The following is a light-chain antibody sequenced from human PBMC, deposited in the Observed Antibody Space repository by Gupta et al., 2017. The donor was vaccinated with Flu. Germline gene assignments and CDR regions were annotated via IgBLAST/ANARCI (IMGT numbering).Light chain of an antibody. CDR3: LQDKSWPLT. Sequence: IQITHSPSSLSASVGDRVIITCRASQSISNDLGWYQQKPGKAPKSLIYGASRGQNGVPSRFSGSGSGTDFTLTISSLQPEDFGTYYCLQDKSWPLTFGEGTQMEI. V-gene: IGKV1-16*01. CDR1: QSISND. J-gene: IGKJ5*01. CDR2: GAS.